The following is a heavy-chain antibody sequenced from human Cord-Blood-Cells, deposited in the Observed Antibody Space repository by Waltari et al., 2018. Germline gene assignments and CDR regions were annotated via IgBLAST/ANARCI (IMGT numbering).Heavy chain of an antibody. J-gene: IGHJ3*02. V-gene: IGHV4-4*07. CDR1: GGSISSYY. CDR3: ARSYSSGRGAWGAWDI. Sequence: QVQLQESGPGLVKPSETLSLTCTVSGGSISSYYWSWIRQPAGKGLEWIGRIYTSGGTNYHPSLKSRVTMSVDASKNQFSRKLSSVTAADTAVYYCARSYSSGRGAWGAWDIWGQGTMVTVSS. CDR2: IYTSGGT. D-gene: IGHD6-19*01.